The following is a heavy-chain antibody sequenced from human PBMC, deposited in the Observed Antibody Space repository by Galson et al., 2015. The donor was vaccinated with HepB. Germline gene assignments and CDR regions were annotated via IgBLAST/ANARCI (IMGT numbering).Heavy chain of an antibody. J-gene: IGHJ4*02. CDR3: GRDVWGFPDY. CDR1: GLTFSENW. CDR2: IKGDGSGV. D-gene: IGHD7-27*01. V-gene: IGHV3-74*01. Sequence: SLRLSCAVSGLTFSENWMVWVRHAPGKGLVWVTRIKGDGSGVTYADSVKGRFNISRDNAKNTVYLEMNSLRAEDTAVYYCGRDVWGFPDYWGQGTLVTVSS.